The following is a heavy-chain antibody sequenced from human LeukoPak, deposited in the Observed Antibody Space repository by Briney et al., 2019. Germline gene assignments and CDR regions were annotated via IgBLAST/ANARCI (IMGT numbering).Heavy chain of an antibody. J-gene: IGHJ4*02. CDR1: GGSFSGYY. V-gene: IGHV4-34*01. D-gene: IGHD2-2*02. Sequence: SETLSLTCAVYGGSFSGYYWSWIRQPPGKGLEWIGEINHSGGTNYNPSLKSRVTISVDTSKNQFSLKLSSVTAADTAVYYCARGGYCSSTSCYTNGSWVVFFDYWGQGTLVTVSS. CDR3: ARGGYCSSTSCYTNGSWVVFFDY. CDR2: INHSGGT.